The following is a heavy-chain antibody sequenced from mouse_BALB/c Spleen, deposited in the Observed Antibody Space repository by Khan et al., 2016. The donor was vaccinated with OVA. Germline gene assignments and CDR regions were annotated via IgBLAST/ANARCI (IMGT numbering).Heavy chain of an antibody. CDR2: INPSNSYT. CDR1: GYTFTSYT. CDR3: AKEGASYRSDGWFAY. V-gene: IGHV1-4*01. J-gene: IGHJ3*01. D-gene: IGHD2-14*01. Sequence: QVQLKESGAELARPGASVKMSCKASGYTFTSYTMHWIKQRPGQGLEWIGYINPSNSYTNYNQKFKDKATLTADKSSSTAYMQLNSLTSEDSAVYYCAKEGASYRSDGWFAYWGQGTLVTVSA.